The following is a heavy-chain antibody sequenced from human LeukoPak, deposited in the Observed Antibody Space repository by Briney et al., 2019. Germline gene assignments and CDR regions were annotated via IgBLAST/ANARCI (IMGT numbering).Heavy chain of an antibody. D-gene: IGHD6-19*01. J-gene: IGHJ4*02. Sequence: PSETLSLTCTVSGGSISSYYWSWIRQPPGKGLEWIGYIYYSGSTNYNPSLKSRVTISVDTSKNQFSLKLSSVTAADTAVYYCARDRLGHSSGWLIFDYWGQGTLVTVSS. CDR2: IYYSGST. V-gene: IGHV4-59*01. CDR1: GGSISSYY. CDR3: ARDRLGHSSGWLIFDY.